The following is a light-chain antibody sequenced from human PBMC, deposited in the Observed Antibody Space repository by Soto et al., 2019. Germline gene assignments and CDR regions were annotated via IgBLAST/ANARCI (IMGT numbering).Light chain of an antibody. CDR3: QQSYSTPLT. CDR1: QGISTS. J-gene: IGKJ4*01. CDR2: AAS. Sequence: DIQMTQSPSSVSASVGDGVTITCRASQGISTSLGWYQQKPGKAPKLLIYAASSLQSGVPSRFSGSGSGTDFTLTISSLQPEDFATYYCQQSYSTPLTFGGGTKVDIK. V-gene: IGKV1-39*01.